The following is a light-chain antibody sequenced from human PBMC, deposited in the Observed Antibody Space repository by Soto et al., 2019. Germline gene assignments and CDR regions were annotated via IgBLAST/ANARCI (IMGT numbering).Light chain of an antibody. J-gene: IGKJ1*01. V-gene: IGKV1-5*03. CDR3: QHYDSYPWT. Sequence: RLTQPTSPPSAFVGDRVTVTCLAFQSISDWLALYQQKPGIAPKLLIYKASRLESGVPSRFSGSGSGTEFTLTISSLQPDDFATYYCQHYDSYPWTFGQGTKVDIK. CDR1: QSISDW. CDR2: KAS.